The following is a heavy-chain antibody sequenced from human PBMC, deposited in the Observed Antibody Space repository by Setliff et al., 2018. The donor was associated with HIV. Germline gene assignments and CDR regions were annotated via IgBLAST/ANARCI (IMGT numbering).Heavy chain of an antibody. V-gene: IGHV4-34*01. D-gene: IGHD1-26*01. Sequence: SETLSLTCAVYGGSLSGYHWSWIRQSPEKGLEWIGEINHSGSTNYNPSLKSRVTMSVDTSKNQFSLKLTSVTAADTAVYYCARGQDLGATWTGYYYYYMDVWGKGTTVTVSS. CDR3: ARGQDLGATWTGYYYYYMDV. J-gene: IGHJ6*03. CDR1: GGSLSGYH. CDR2: INHSGST.